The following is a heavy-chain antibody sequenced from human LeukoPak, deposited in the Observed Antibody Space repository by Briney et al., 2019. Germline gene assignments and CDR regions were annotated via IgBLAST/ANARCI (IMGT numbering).Heavy chain of an antibody. D-gene: IGHD3-22*01. V-gene: IGHV4-59*01. CDR3: ARGDYYGSSGYSNWFDP. J-gene: IGHJ5*02. CDR1: GGSISSYY. CDR2: IYYSGST. Sequence: SETLSLTCTVSGGSISSYYWSWIRQPPGKGLEWIGYIYYSGSTNYNPSLKSRVTISVDTSKNQFSLKLSSVTAADTAVYYCARGDYYGSSGYSNWFDPWGQGTLVTVSS.